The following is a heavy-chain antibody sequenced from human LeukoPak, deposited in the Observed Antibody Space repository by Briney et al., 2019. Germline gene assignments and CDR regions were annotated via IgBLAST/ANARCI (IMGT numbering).Heavy chain of an antibody. CDR2: INPNSGCT. Sequence: ASVKVSCKAFGYTFTGYYMHWVRQAPGQGLEWMGWINPNSGCTNYAQKFQGRVTMTRDTSISTAYMELSRLRSDDTAVYYCARDPGGSSLAYFDYWGQGTLVTVSS. D-gene: IGHD6-6*01. CDR1: GYTFTGYY. J-gene: IGHJ4*02. V-gene: IGHV1-2*02. CDR3: ARDPGGSSLAYFDY.